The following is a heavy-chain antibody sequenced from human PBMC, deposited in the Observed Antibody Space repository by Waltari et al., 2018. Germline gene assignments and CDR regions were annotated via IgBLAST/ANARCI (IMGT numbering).Heavy chain of an antibody. D-gene: IGHD3-10*02. V-gene: IGHV3-74*01. CDR2: ISGDGTSI. CDR1: GFALSNYW. CDR3: ARLMLSHPENGMDV. J-gene: IGHJ6*02. Sequence: EVQLVESGGGFFQPGGSLRLSCQASGFALSNYWIHWVRQAAGRGLEWVSRISGDGTSISNADSVGGRFSISRDNYKNTVYLQIHSLRAEDTAVFYCARLMLSHPENGMDVWGQGTSVTVS.